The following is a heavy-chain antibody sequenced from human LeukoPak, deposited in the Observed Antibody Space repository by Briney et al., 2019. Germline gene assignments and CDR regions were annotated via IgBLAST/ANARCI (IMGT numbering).Heavy chain of an antibody. CDR3: ATNYDILTGFDY. CDR2: FDPEDGET. D-gene: IGHD3-9*01. CDR1: GYTLTELS. Sequence: ASVKVSCKVSGYTLTELSMHWVRQAPGKGLEWMGGFDPEDGETIYAQKFQGRVTMTEDTSTDTAYMELSSLRSEDTAVCYCATNYDILTGFDYWGQGTLVTVSS. V-gene: IGHV1-24*01. J-gene: IGHJ4*02.